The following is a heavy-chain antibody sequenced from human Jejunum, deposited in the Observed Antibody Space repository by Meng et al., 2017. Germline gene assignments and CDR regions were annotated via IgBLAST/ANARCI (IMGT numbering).Heavy chain of an antibody. CDR2: AST. V-gene: IGHV4-61*08. Sequence: QVQLQESGPGLVRPSETLSLICTVSGGSVSRAGYQWGWIRQPPGKGLEWIGYASTNYNPSLKSRVTISLGTSRNQFSLSLSSVTAADTAVYYCARDHMGSLDYWGQGILVTVSS. J-gene: IGHJ4*02. CDR3: ARDHMGSLDY. CDR1: GGSVSRAGYQ. D-gene: IGHD1-26*01.